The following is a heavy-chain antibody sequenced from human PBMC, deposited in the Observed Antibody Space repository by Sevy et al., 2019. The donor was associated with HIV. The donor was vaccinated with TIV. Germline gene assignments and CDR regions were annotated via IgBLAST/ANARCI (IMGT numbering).Heavy chain of an antibody. CDR3: ASEAGYGTDSRPFDY. V-gene: IGHV3-33*08. CDR2: IWHDGNSE. J-gene: IGHJ4*02. Sequence: GGSLRLSCVASRFTFSTYVMHWVRQAPGKGLEWVAVIWHDGNSEYYADSVRGRFTISRDDSKNTLYLQMNSLRAEDTAVYHCASEAGYGTDSRPFDYWGQGTLVTVSS. CDR1: RFTFSTYV. D-gene: IGHD5-12*01.